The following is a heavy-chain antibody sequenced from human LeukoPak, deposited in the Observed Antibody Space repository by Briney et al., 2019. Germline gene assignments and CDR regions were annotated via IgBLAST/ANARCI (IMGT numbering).Heavy chain of an antibody. D-gene: IGHD6-6*01. J-gene: IGHJ5*02. CDR1: GYSFTSYW. Sequence: GESLQISCKGSGYSFTSYWIGWVRQMPGKGLEWMGIIYPGDSDTRYSPSFQGQVTISADKSISTAYLQWSSLKASDTAMYYCARHEWRSIAARRWFDPWGQGTLVTVSS. V-gene: IGHV5-51*01. CDR2: IYPGDSDT. CDR3: ARHEWRSIAARRWFDP.